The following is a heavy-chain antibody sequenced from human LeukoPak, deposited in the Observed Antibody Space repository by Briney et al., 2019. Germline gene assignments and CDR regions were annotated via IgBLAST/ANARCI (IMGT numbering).Heavy chain of an antibody. V-gene: IGHV5-51*01. CDR1: GYSFTSHW. D-gene: IGHD3-9*01. Sequence: GDSLKISCKGSGYSFTSHWIGWVRQMPGKGLEWMGIILPGDSDTRYSPSFQGQVTISVDKSISTAYLQWSSLRASDTAIYYCARQNYDSMTGPNWFDPWGQGTLVTVSS. CDR2: ILPGDSDT. J-gene: IGHJ5*02. CDR3: ARQNYDSMTGPNWFDP.